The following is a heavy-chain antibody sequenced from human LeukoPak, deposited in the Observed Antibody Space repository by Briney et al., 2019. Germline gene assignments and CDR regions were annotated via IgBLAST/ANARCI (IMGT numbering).Heavy chain of an antibody. J-gene: IGHJ4*02. CDR3: ARGILHSGSYFFDY. CDR1: GGSISSSSYY. Sequence: PSETLSLTCTVSGGSISSSSYYWGWIRQSPGKGLDWIGSISYSGSSFCKPSLKSRVTIAVDTSKNQFSLKLSSVTAADTAVYYCARGILHSGSYFFDYWGQGTLVTVSS. D-gene: IGHD1-26*01. CDR2: ISYSGSS. V-gene: IGHV4-39*07.